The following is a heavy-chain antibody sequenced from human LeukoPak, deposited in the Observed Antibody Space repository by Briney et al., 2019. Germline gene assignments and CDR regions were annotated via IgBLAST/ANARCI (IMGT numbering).Heavy chain of an antibody. J-gene: IGHJ4*02. CDR2: ISGSGDNT. V-gene: IGHV3-23*01. CDR3: AKGSYYDSSGSFYFDY. CDR1: GFTFSSYV. Sequence: PGGSLRLSCAASGFTFSSYVMSWVRQAPGKGLEWVSGISGSGDNTYYADSVKGRFTISRDNSKNTLYVQVNNLGTEDTAAYYCAKGSYYDSSGSFYFDYWGQGTLVTVSS. D-gene: IGHD3-22*01.